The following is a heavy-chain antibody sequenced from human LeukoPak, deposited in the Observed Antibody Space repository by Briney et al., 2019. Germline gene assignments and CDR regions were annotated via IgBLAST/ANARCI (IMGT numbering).Heavy chain of an antibody. CDR1: GFTFSDYY. V-gene: IGHV3-11*01. CDR3: ARVSYYDSSGYYYSPFGYFEY. CDR2: ISSSGSTI. Sequence: GGSLRLSCAASGFTFSDYYMSWIRQAPGKGLEWVSYISSSGSTIYYADSAKGRFTISRDNAKNSLYLQMNSLRAEDTAVYYCARVSYYDSSGYYYSPFGYFEYWGQGTLVTVSS. D-gene: IGHD3-22*01. J-gene: IGHJ4*02.